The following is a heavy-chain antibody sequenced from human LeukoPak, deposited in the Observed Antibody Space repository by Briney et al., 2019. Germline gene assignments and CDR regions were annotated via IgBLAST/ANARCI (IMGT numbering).Heavy chain of an antibody. J-gene: IGHJ3*02. D-gene: IGHD2-15*01. CDR2: ISYDGSNK. V-gene: IGHV3-30*03. CDR3: ARDQGVVAAHDAFDI. Sequence: GGSLRLSCAASGFTFSSYGMHWVRQAPGKGLEWVAVISYDGSNKYYADSVKGRFTISRDNAKNSLYLQMNSLRAEDTAVYYCARDQGVVAAHDAFDIWGQGTMVTVSS. CDR1: GFTFSSYG.